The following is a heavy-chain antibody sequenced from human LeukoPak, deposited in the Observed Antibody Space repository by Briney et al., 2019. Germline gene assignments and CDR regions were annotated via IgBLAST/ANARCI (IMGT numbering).Heavy chain of an antibody. CDR3: AKCDCSGGSCYSQAVGWFDP. CDR2: INPNSGGT. Sequence: ASVKVSCKASGYTFTSYDINWVRQAPGQGLEWMGWINPNSGGTNYAQKFQGRVTMTRDTSISTAYMELSRLRSDDTAVYYCAKCDCSGGSCYSQAVGWFDPWGQGTLVTVSS. V-gene: IGHV1-2*02. J-gene: IGHJ5*02. D-gene: IGHD2-15*01. CDR1: GYTFTSYD.